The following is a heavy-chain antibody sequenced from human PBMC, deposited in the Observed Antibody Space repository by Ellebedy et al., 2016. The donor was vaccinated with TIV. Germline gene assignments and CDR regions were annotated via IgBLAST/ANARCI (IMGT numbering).Heavy chain of an antibody. Sequence: AASVKVSCKASGYTFIAYYIHWVRQAPGQGLEWMGWINPLSGATNYAQKFQGRVTMTRDTSISTAYMDLHRLRPDDTAVYFCARTPSGTSWGGYWGQGTLVTVSS. CDR1: GYTFIAYY. CDR3: ARTPSGTSWGGY. J-gene: IGHJ4*02. CDR2: INPLSGAT. D-gene: IGHD1-26*01. V-gene: IGHV1-2*02.